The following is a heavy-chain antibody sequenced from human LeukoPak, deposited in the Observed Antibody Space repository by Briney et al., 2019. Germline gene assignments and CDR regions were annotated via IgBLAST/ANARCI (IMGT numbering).Heavy chain of an antibody. J-gene: IGHJ6*02. CDR1: GGSISSYY. V-gene: IGHV4-59*01. CDR2: IYYSGST. CDR3: ARDHSADYDFWSGYYTGYYYGMDV. D-gene: IGHD3-3*01. Sequence: SETLSLTCTVSGGSISSYYWSWIRQPPGKGLEWIGYIYYSGSTNYNPSHKSRVTISVDTSKNQFSLKLSSVTAADTAVYYCARDHSADYDFWSGYYTGYYYGMDVWGQGTTVTVSS.